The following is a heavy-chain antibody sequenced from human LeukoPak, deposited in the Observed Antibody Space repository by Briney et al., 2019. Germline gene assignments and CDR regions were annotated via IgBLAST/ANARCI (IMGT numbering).Heavy chain of an antibody. CDR1: GGSFSGYY. V-gene: IGHV4-34*01. J-gene: IGHJ4*02. CDR3: ASIAVAGPNYFDY. Sequence: PSETLSLTCAVYGGSFSGYYWSWIRQPPGKGLEWIGEINHSGSTNYNPSLKSRVTISVDTSKNQFSLKLSSVTAADTAVYYCASIAVAGPNYFDYWGQGTLVTVSS. CDR2: INHSGST. D-gene: IGHD6-19*01.